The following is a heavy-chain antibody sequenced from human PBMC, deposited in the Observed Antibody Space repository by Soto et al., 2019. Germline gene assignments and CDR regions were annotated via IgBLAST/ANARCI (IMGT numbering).Heavy chain of an antibody. Sequence: GGSLRLSCAASGFTFSSYAMHWVRQAPGKGLEWVAVISYDGSNKYYADSGKGRFTISRDNSKNTLYLQMNSLRAEDTAVYYCARSLTPYYSNYVRGFGDGMDVWGQGTTVTVSS. CDR3: ARSLTPYYSNYVRGFGDGMDV. J-gene: IGHJ6*02. CDR2: ISYDGSNK. CDR1: GFTFSSYA. D-gene: IGHD4-4*01. V-gene: IGHV3-30-3*01.